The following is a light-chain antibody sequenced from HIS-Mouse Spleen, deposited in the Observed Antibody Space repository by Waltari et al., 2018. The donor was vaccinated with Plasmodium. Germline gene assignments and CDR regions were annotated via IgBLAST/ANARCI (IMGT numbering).Light chain of an antibody. Sequence: EIQMTKPPSTLSASEGDRVTSTCRASQSISSCLAWYQQKPGKAPKLLIYKASSLESGVPSRFSGSGSGTEFTLTISSLQPDDFATYYCQQYNSYSWTFGQGTKVEIK. CDR1: QSISSC. CDR2: KAS. V-gene: IGKV1-5*03. CDR3: QQYNSYSWT. J-gene: IGKJ1*01.